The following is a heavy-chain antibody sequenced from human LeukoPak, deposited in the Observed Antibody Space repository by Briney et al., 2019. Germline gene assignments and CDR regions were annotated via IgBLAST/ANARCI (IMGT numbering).Heavy chain of an antibody. CDR3: ARGREQYSSSSDY. CDR1: GYTFTSYY. CDR2: INPSGGST. D-gene: IGHD6-6*01. V-gene: IGHV1-46*01. J-gene: IGHJ4*02. Sequence: ASVKVSCKASGYTFTSYYMHWVRQAPGQGLEWMGIINPSGGSTSYAQKFQGRVTMTTDTSTSTAYMELRSLRSDDTAVYYCARGREQYSSSSDYWGQGTLVTVSS.